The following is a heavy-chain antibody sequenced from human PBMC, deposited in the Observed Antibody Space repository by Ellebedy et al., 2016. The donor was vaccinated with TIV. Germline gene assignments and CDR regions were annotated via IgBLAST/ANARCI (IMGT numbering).Heavy chain of an antibody. Sequence: GGSLRLSXAASGFMFDDYAMHWVRQAPGKGLEWVSGISWDSGSILYGDSVKGRFTISRDNAKNSLYLQVNSLRAKDTAMYYCAKGRDFGGSWNFDYWGQGTLVTVSS. CDR3: AKGRDFGGSWNFDY. CDR1: GFMFDDYA. J-gene: IGHJ4*02. D-gene: IGHD2-15*01. V-gene: IGHV3-9*01. CDR2: ISWDSGSI.